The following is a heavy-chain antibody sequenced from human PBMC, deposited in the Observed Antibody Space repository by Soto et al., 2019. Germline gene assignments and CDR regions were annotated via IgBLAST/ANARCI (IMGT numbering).Heavy chain of an antibody. CDR2: ISATGGGT. D-gene: IGHD3-16*01. J-gene: IGHJ5*01. Sequence: GGSLRLSCAASGFKFSSYAMSWVRQAPGKGLEWVSLISATGGGTYYADSVKGRFTISRDNSDNTLYLQVHSLRAEDTAVYYCAKDRRAGGNSTFYFDFWGQGAQVTVSS. CDR3: AKDRRAGGNSTFYFDF. CDR1: GFKFSSYA. V-gene: IGHV3-23*01.